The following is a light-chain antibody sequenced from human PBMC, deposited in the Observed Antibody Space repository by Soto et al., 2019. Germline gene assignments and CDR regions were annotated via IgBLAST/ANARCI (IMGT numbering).Light chain of an antibody. CDR3: QQSEALVLS. CDR2: DAS. Sequence: DIQLTQSPSSLSASVGDRVTISCQASHDITDYLNWYQQKPGKAPRLLIYDASNLETGVPSRFSGSGSGTDFTLTISSLQPEDIATYYCQQSEALVLSFGGGTKVESK. J-gene: IGKJ4*01. V-gene: IGKV1-33*01. CDR1: HDITDY.